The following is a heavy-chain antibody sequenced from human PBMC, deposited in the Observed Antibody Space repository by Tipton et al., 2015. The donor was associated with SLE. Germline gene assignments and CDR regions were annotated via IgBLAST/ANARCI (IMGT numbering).Heavy chain of an antibody. D-gene: IGHD3-10*01. Sequence: LRLSCTVSGGSISSYYWSWIRQPPGKGLEWIGYIYYSGSTNYNPSLKSRVTISVDTSKNQSSLKLSSVTAADTAVYYCARVRGRGYFQHWGQGALVTVSS. CDR1: GGSISSYY. CDR3: ARVRGRGYFQH. CDR2: IYYSGST. V-gene: IGHV4-59*01. J-gene: IGHJ1*01.